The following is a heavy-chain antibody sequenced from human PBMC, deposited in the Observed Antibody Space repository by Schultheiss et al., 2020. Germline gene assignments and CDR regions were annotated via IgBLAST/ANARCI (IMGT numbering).Heavy chain of an antibody. CDR2: IYYSGST. CDR1: GGSISSSSYY. J-gene: IGHJ5*02. CDR3: ARVEEREVRGNWFDP. V-gene: IGHV4-39*07. Sequence: SETLSLTCTVSGGSISSSSYYWGWIRQPPGKGLEWIGSIYYSGSTNYNPSLKSRVTISVDTSKNQFSLKLSSVTAADTAVYYCARVEEREVRGNWFDPWGQGTLVTVSS. D-gene: IGHD3-10*01.